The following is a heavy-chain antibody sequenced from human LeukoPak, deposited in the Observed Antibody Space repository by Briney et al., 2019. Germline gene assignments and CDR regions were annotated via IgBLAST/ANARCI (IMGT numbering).Heavy chain of an antibody. D-gene: IGHD2-2*01. V-gene: IGHV4-4*07. J-gene: IGHJ4*02. CDR2: IYSSGST. CDR1: GGSISSYY. CDR3: ARDQSSANIEY. Sequence: SETLSLTCTVSGGSISSYYWSWIRQPAGKGLEWIGRIYSSGSTNYSPSLKSRVSMSVDTSNNQFSLKLTSVTAADTAVYYCARDQSSANIEYWGRGTPVTVSS.